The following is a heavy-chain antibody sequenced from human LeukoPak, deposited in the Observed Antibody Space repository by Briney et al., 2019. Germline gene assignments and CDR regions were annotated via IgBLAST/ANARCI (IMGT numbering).Heavy chain of an antibody. CDR3: AREAEQWLDYYYYYMDV. V-gene: IGHV1-8*01. Sequence: ASVKVSCKTSGYTFTSYDINWVRQATGQGLEWMGWMNPNSGNTGYAQKFQGRVTMTRNTPISTAYMELSSLRSDDTAVYYCAREAEQWLDYYYYYMDVWGKGTTVTVSS. CDR1: GYTFTSYD. J-gene: IGHJ6*03. CDR2: MNPNSGNT. D-gene: IGHD6-19*01.